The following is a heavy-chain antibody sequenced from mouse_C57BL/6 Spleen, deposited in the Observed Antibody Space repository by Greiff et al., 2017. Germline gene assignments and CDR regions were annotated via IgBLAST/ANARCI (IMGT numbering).Heavy chain of an antibody. J-gene: IGHJ4*01. V-gene: IGHV3-6*01. CDR1: GYSITSGYY. CDR2: IRYDGSN. Sequence: DVQLVESGPGLVKPSQSLSLTCSVTGYSITSGYYWNWIRQFPGNKLEWMGYIRYDGSNNYNPSLKNRISITRDTSKNQFFLKLNSVTTEDTATYYCARVSLYAMDYWGQGTSVTVSS. D-gene: IGHD6-1*01. CDR3: ARVSLYAMDY.